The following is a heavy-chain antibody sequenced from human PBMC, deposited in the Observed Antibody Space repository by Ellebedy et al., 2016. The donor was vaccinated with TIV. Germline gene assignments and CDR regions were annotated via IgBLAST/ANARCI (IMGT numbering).Heavy chain of an antibody. CDR2: IYPGDSDT. CDR3: ARLRGTVRGVIIETTSYYFDY. D-gene: IGHD3-10*01. Sequence: ASVKVSCKGSGYSFTSYWIGWVRQMPGKGLEWMGIIYPGDSDTRYSPSFQGQVTISADKSISTAYLQWSSLKASDTAMYYCARLRGTVRGVIIETTSYYFDYWGQGTLVTVSS. J-gene: IGHJ4*02. V-gene: IGHV5-51*01. CDR1: GYSFTSYW.